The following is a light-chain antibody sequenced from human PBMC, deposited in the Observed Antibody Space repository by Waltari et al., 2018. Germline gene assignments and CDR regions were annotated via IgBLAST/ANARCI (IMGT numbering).Light chain of an antibody. Sequence: DIQMTQSPSSLSASVGDRVTITCRASQEIINYLNCFQQKPGKAPKLLIYDASNLENGVPSRFSGGGSGTDFTLTISSLQPEDFATYYCQQYDSDPYTFGQGTKLEI. CDR3: QQYDSDPYT. J-gene: IGKJ2*01. CDR2: DAS. CDR1: QEIINY. V-gene: IGKV1-33*01.